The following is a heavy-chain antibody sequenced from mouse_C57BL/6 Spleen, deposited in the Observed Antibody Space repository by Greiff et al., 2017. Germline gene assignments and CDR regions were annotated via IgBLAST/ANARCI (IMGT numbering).Heavy chain of an antibody. CDR1: GYTFTDYN. Sequence: EVKLVESGPELVKPGASVKIPCKASGYTFTDYNMDWVKQSHGKSLEWIGDINPNNGGTIYNQKFKGKATLTVDKSSSPAYMERRSLTSEDTAVYYCAISRGDYWGQGTSVTVSS. CDR2: INPNNGGT. CDR3: AISRGDY. V-gene: IGHV1-18*01. J-gene: IGHJ4*01.